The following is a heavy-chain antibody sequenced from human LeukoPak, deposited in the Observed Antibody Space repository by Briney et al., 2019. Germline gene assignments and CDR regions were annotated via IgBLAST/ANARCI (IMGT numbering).Heavy chain of an antibody. CDR1: GYTFTSYG. CDR2: ISAYNGNT. V-gene: IGHV1-18*01. J-gene: IGHJ4*02. CDR3: AKVDYLHQPAAGDY. Sequence: GASVKVSCKASGYTFTSYGISWVRQAPGQGLEWMGWISAYNGNTNYAQKLQGRVTMTTDTSTSTAYMELNSLRCEDTAVYYCAKVDYLHQPAAGDYWGQGTLVTVSS. D-gene: IGHD2-2*01.